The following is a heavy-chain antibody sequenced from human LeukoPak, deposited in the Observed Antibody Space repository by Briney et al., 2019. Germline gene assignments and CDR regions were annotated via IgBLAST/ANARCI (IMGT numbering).Heavy chain of an antibody. D-gene: IGHD3-3*01. CDR3: ARDRGSPSQSGYYYYMDV. CDR1: GFTVSSNY. Sequence: GGSLRLSCAASGFTVSSNYMSWVRQAPGKRLEWVSVIYSGGSTYYADSVKGRFTISRDNSKNTLYLQMNSLRAEDTAVYYCARDRGSPSQSGYYYYMDVWGKGTTVTVSS. J-gene: IGHJ6*03. V-gene: IGHV3-53*01. CDR2: IYSGGST.